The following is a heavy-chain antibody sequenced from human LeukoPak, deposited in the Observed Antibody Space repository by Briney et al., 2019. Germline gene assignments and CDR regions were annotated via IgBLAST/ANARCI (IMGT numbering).Heavy chain of an antibody. V-gene: IGHV1-69*13. D-gene: IGHD3-22*01. CDR1: GYTFTSYY. CDR2: IIPIFGTA. CDR3: ASPGNYYDSSGYRKPSDYYYYYYMDV. J-gene: IGHJ6*03. Sequence: SVKVSCKASGYTFTSYYMHWVRQAPGQGLEWMGGIIPIFGTANYAQKFQGRVTITADESTSTAYMELSSLRSEDTAVYYCASPGNYYDSSGYRKPSDYYYYYYMDVWGKGTTVTISS.